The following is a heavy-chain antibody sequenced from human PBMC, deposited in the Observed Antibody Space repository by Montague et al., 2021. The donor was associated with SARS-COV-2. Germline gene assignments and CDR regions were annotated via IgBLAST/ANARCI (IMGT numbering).Heavy chain of an antibody. J-gene: IGHJ4*02. V-gene: IGHV3-30-3*01. CDR2: ISYDGSNK. Sequence: SLRLSCAASGFTFSSYAMHWVRPAPVKGLEWVAVISYDGSNKYYXDSXQGRFTISRDNSKNTLYLQMNSLRAEDTAVYYCARPHSGSYYSSFDYWGQGTLVTVSS. D-gene: IGHD3-10*01. CDR1: GFTFSSYA. CDR3: ARPHSGSYYSSFDY.